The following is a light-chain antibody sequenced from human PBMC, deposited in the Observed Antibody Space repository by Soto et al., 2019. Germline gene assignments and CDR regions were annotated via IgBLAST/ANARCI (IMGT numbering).Light chain of an antibody. V-gene: IGLV3-21*04. CDR2: YDS. CDR1: NIGSKR. Sequence: SYELTQPPSVSVAPGKTARITCGGNNIGSKRVHWYQQKPGQAPVLVIYYDSDRPSGIPERFSGSNSGNTATLTISRVEAGDEPDYYCQVWDSSSDHYVFGTGTKMTVL. J-gene: IGLJ1*01. CDR3: QVWDSSSDHYV.